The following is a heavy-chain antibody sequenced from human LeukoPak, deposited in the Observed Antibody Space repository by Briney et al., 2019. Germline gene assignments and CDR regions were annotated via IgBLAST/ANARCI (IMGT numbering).Heavy chain of an antibody. CDR3: VFASIREPFDY. J-gene: IGHJ4*02. D-gene: IGHD1-26*01. Sequence: AASVKVSCKASGYTFTGYYMHWVRQAPGQGLEWMGWINPNSGGTNYAQKFQGRVTMTRDTSISTAYMELSRLRSDDTAVYYCVFASIREPFDYWGQGTLVTVSS. CDR1: GYTFTGYY. CDR2: INPNSGGT. V-gene: IGHV1-2*02.